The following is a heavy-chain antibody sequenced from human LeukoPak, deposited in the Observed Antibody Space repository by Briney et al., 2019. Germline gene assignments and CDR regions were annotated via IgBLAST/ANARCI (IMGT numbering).Heavy chain of an antibody. V-gene: IGHV4-59*01. CDR2: IYYSGST. Sequence: SETLSLTCTVSGGSISSYYWSWIRQPPGKGLEWIGYIYYSGSTNYNPSLESRVTISVDTSKNQFSLKLSSVTAADTAVYYCARDKGGYYSANFDYWGQGTLVTVSS. D-gene: IGHD3-22*01. CDR3: ARDKGGYYSANFDY. J-gene: IGHJ4*02. CDR1: GGSISSYY.